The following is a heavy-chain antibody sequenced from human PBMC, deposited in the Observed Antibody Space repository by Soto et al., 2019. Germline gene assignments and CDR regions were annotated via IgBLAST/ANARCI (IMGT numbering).Heavy chain of an antibody. CDR3: ARDLQITIGTYYYYGMDV. Sequence: GGSLRLSCAASGFTFSSYAMHWVRQAPGKGLEWVAVISYDGSNKYYADSVKGRFTISRDNSKNTLYLQMNSLRAEDTAVYYCARDLQITIGTYYYYGMDVWGKGTTVTVSS. CDR1: GFTFSSYA. CDR2: ISYDGSNK. D-gene: IGHD3-16*01. J-gene: IGHJ6*04. V-gene: IGHV3-30-3*01.